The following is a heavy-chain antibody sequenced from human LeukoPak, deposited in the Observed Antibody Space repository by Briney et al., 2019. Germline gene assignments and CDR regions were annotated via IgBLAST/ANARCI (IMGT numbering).Heavy chain of an antibody. CDR2: LSGSGGNT. V-gene: IGHV3-23*01. J-gene: IGHJ4*02. D-gene: IGHD3-16*01. CDR3: ATEKGDSPDY. Sequence: GGSLRLSCAASGFTFSNYAMAWVRQAPGKGLEWVSGLSGSGGNTFYADSVKGRFTISRDNPKNTLYLQMNSLRAEDTAVYYCATEKGDSPDYWGQGTLVTVSS. CDR1: GFTFSNYA.